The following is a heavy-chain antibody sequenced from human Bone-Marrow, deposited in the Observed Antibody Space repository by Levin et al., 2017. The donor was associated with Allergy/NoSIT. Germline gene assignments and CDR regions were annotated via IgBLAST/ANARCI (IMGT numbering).Heavy chain of an antibody. CDR1: VDSFSSYY. V-gene: IGHV4-59*01. CDR3: AATPKVGTDAFDF. D-gene: IGHD1-26*01. CDR2: IYYSGTT. Sequence: SETLSLTCSVSVDSFSSYYWTWIRQSPGKGLEWIGFIYYSGTTKYNPSLKSRVSMSVDTSKKQFSLHLTSVTTADTAVYYCAATPKVGTDAFDFWGQGTVVTVSS. J-gene: IGHJ3*01.